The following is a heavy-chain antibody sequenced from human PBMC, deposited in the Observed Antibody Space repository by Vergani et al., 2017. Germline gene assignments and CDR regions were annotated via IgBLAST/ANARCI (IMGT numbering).Heavy chain of an antibody. Sequence: EVQLVESGGGLVQPGGSLRLSCAASGFTFSSYSMNWVRQAPGKGLEWVSYISLSSSGTIYYADCVKGRFTISGDNAKNSLFLQMNSLRAEDTAMYYCARGGCSSTSCYINDGWGQGTLVTVSS. V-gene: IGHV3-48*04. D-gene: IGHD2-2*02. CDR2: ISLSSSGTI. CDR3: ARGGCSSTSCYINDG. CDR1: GFTFSSYS. J-gene: IGHJ4*02.